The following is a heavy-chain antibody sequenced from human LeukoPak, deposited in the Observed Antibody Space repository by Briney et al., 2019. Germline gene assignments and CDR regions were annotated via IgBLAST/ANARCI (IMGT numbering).Heavy chain of an antibody. CDR3: ARETIVGATTVYYFDY. J-gene: IGHJ4*02. CDR2: ISSSSSTI. D-gene: IGHD1-26*01. CDR1: GFTFSSYS. V-gene: IGHV3-48*04. Sequence: GGSLRLSCAASGFTFSSYSMNWVRQAPGKGLEWVSYISSSSSTIYYADSVKGRFTISRDNAKNSLYLQMNSLRAEDTAVYYCARETIVGATTVYYFDYWGQGTLVTVSS.